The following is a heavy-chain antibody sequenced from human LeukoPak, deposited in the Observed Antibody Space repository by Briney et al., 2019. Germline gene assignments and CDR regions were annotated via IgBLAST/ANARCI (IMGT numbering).Heavy chain of an antibody. CDR1: GYSFTSYW. D-gene: IGHD5-24*01. CDR3: ARVEMATIDAFDI. J-gene: IGHJ3*02. CDR2: IYPGDSDT. V-gene: IGHV5-51*01. Sequence: GESLKISCKGSGYSFTSYWIAWVRQMPGKGLEWMGIIYPGDSDTRYSPSFQGQVTISADKSISTAYLQWSSLKASDTAKYYCARVEMATIDAFDIWGQGTMVTVSS.